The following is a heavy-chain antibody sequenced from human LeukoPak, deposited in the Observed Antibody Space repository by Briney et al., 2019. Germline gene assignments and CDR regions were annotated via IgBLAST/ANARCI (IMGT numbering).Heavy chain of an antibody. J-gene: IGHJ5*02. D-gene: IGHD3-22*01. CDR1: GFTFSSYA. CDR3: ARDLGYYDSSGYSLYNWFDP. Sequence: GRSLRLSCAASGFTFSSYAMHWVRQAPGKGLEWVAVISYDGSNKYYADSVKGRFTISRDNSKNTLYLQMNSLRAEDTAVYYCARDLGYYDSSGYSLYNWFDPWGQGTLVTVSS. CDR2: ISYDGSNK. V-gene: IGHV3-30-3*01.